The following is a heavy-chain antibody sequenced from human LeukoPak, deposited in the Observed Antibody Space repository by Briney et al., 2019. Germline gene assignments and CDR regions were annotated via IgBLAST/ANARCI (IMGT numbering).Heavy chain of an antibody. J-gene: IGHJ4*02. Sequence: GGSLRLSCAASVFTFSSYWMNWVRQAPGKGLEWVANIRQDGSEKYYVDSVKGRFTISRDNAKNSLYLQMNSLRAEDTAAYYCERVYKGARIAAPAHPGGLDYWGQGTLLTVSS. CDR1: VFTFSSYW. CDR2: IRQDGSEK. V-gene: IGHV3-7*01. CDR3: ERVYKGARIAAPAHPGGLDY. D-gene: IGHD6-6*01.